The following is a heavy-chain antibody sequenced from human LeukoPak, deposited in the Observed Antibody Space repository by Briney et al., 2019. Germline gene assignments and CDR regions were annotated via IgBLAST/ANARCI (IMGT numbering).Heavy chain of an antibody. V-gene: IGHV1-69*13. CDR2: IIPIFGTA. CDR1: GGTFSSYA. J-gene: IGHJ4*02. D-gene: IGHD1-26*01. Sequence: SVKVSCKASGGTFSSYAISWVRQAPGQGLEWMGGIIPIFGTANYAQKFQGRVTITADESMSTAYMELSSLRSEDTAVYYCARARKFGATPPTPLDYWVQGTLVTVSS. CDR3: ARARKFGATPPTPLDY.